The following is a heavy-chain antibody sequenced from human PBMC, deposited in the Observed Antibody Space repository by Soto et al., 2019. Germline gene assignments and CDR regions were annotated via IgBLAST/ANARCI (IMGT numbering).Heavy chain of an antibody. CDR1: GYTFSNFW. D-gene: IGHD6-13*01. V-gene: IGHV5-51*01. CDR2: IYPGDHET. CDR3: ARSPRSSPYFDY. J-gene: IGHJ4*02. Sequence: GESLKTSCQSSGYTFSNFWIGWVRQLPGKGLEWMGIIYPGDHETSYSPSFHGKVTISADRSINTAYLQWNSLEASDTAFYFCARSPRSSPYFDYWGQGALVTVS.